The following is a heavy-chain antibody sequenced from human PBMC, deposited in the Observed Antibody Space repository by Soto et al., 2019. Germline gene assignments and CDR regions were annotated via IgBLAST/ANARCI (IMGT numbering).Heavy chain of an antibody. CDR2: VSGGADYT. CDR3: AKEGSDYNYYYLDV. CDR1: GFTFSSCA. Sequence: EVHLLESGGGLVQPGGSLRLSCAASGFTFSSCAMTWVRQAPGKGLEWVSEVSGGADYTYYADSVKGRFTISRDNSKNTLSLQMTSLRAEDTAVYYCAKEGSDYNYYYLDVWGKGTTVTVSS. D-gene: IGHD3-10*01. J-gene: IGHJ6*03. V-gene: IGHV3-23*01.